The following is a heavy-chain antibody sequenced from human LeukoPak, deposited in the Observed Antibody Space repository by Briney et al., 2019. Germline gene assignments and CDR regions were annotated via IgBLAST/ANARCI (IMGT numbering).Heavy chain of an antibody. J-gene: IGHJ4*02. CDR1: GVTFSIYW. CDR3: ARIRPGNYFGY. CDR2: IKEDGSGE. V-gene: IGHV3-7*01. Sequence: GGSLRLSCTASGVTFSIYWKSWVRQAPGKGLEWVASIKEDGSGEHYMDSVKGRFTISRDNARNSVHVQMNSLRAEETAVYFCARIRPGNYFGYWGQGALVTVSS. D-gene: IGHD6-6*01.